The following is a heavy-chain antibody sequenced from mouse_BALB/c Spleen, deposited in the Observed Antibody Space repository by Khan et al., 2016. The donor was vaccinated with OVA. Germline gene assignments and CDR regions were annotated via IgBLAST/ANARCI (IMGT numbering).Heavy chain of an antibody. J-gene: IGHJ2*01. CDR3: ARTTRINY. CDR1: GYSITSDYG. Sequence: EVQLQESGPGLVKPSQSLSLTCTVTGYSITSDYGWNWIRQFPGNKLEWMGYISYSGSTNYNPSLKSRISITRDTSKNPFFLQLNPVTTEDTATYYCARTTRINYWGQGTTLTVSS. CDR2: ISYSGST. V-gene: IGHV3-2*02. D-gene: IGHD2-12*01.